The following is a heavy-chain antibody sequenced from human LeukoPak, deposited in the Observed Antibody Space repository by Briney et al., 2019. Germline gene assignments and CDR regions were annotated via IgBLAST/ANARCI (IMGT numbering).Heavy chain of an antibody. CDR2: ISGSGGST. Sequence: GGSLRLSCAASGFTFSSYATSWVRQAPGKGLEWVSAISGSGGSTYYADSVKGRFTISRDNSKNTLYLQMNSLRAEDTAVYYCAKANNFWSGYYVLDYWGQGTLVTVSS. CDR1: GFTFSSYA. V-gene: IGHV3-23*01. CDR3: AKANNFWSGYYVLDY. D-gene: IGHD3-3*01. J-gene: IGHJ4*02.